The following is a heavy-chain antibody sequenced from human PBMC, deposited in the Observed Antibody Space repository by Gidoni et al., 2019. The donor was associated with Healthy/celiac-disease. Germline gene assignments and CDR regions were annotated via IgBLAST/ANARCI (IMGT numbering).Heavy chain of an antibody. Sequence: QVQLVQSGAEVKKPGSSVKVSCQASGGTFSSYAISWVRQAPGQGLEWMGGIIPIFGTANYAQKFQGRVTITADESTSTAYMELSSLRSEDTAVYYCASRDESGLSVTIFGGDTDAFDIWGQGTMVTVSS. CDR1: GGTFSSYA. CDR3: ASRDESGLSVTIFGGDTDAFDI. V-gene: IGHV1-69*01. CDR2: IIPIFGTA. D-gene: IGHD3-3*01. J-gene: IGHJ3*02.